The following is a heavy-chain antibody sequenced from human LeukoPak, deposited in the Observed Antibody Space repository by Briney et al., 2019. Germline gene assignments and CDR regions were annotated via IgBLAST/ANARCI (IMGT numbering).Heavy chain of an antibody. D-gene: IGHD3-9*01. CDR1: GGSISSYY. V-gene: IGHV4-59*12. CDR2: IYYSGST. Sequence: PSETLSLTCTVSGGSISSYYWSWIRQPPGKGLEWIGYIYYSGSTNYNPSLKSRVTISVDTSKNQFSLKLSSVTAADTAVYYCARSILRYFAFDIWGQGTMVTVSS. CDR3: ARSILRYFAFDI. J-gene: IGHJ3*02.